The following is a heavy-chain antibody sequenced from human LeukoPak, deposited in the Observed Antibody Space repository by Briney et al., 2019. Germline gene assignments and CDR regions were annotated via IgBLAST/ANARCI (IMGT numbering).Heavy chain of an antibody. CDR1: GYTFTGYY. CDR2: INPNSGGT. Sequence: GASVKVSCKASGYTFTGYYMHWVRQAPGQGFEWMGWINPNSGGTNYAQKFQGRVTMTRDTSISTAYMELGRLRSDDTAVYYCARVPNSIVVETGYFDYWGQGTLVTVSS. D-gene: IGHD2-21*02. J-gene: IGHJ4*02. CDR3: ARVPNSIVVETGYFDY. V-gene: IGHV1-2*02.